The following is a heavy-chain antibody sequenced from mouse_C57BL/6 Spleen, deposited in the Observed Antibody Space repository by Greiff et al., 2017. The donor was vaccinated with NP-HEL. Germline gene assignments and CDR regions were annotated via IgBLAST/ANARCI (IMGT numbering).Heavy chain of an antibody. CDR2: IYPGDGDT. V-gene: IGHV1-82*01. Sequence: VQLQQSGPELVKPGASVKISCKASGYAFSSSWMNWVKQRPGKGLEWIGRIYPGDGDTNYNGKFKGKATLTADKSSSTAYMQLSSLTSEDSAVYCGEAMDGELRAMDYWGQGTSVTVSS. D-gene: IGHD2-3*01. J-gene: IGHJ4*01. CDR3: EAMDGELRAMDY. CDR1: GYAFSSSW.